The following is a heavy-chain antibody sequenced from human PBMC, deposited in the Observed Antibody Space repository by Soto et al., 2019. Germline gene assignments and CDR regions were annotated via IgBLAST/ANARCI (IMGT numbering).Heavy chain of an antibody. D-gene: IGHD3-16*01. Sequence: SQTLSLTCAVYGGSFSGYYWSWIRQPPGKGLEWIGEINHSGSTNYNPSLKSRVTISVDTSNNQFSLKLSSVTAADTAVYYCAKRGRGGTYYYYMDVWGKGTTVTVSS. CDR1: GGSFSGYY. CDR3: AKRGRGGTYYYYMDV. CDR2: INHSGST. V-gene: IGHV4-34*01. J-gene: IGHJ6*03.